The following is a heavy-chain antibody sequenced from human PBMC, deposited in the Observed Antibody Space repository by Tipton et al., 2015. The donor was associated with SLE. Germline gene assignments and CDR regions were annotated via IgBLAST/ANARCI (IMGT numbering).Heavy chain of an antibody. J-gene: IGHJ3*02. D-gene: IGHD3-10*01. V-gene: IGHV3-9*01. CDR3: AREDVILDAFDI. CDR1: GFAFRYYA. Sequence: RSLRLSCGASGFAFRYYAMHWVRQVPGKGLQWVSGISWTGDSISYAASVEGRFTISRDNARSSLNLQMNSLRAEDTAVYYCAREDVILDAFDIWGQGTMVTVSS. CDR2: ISWTGDSI.